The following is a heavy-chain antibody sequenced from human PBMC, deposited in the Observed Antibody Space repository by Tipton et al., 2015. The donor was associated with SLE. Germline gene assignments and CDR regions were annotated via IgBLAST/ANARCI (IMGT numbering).Heavy chain of an antibody. D-gene: IGHD3-10*01. Sequence: SLRLSCAASGFTFSSYGMHWVRQAPGKGLEWVAVISFDGSNEYYADSVKGRFTVSRDNSKNTLYLQLSSLRPEDTGVYYCVKDPVLKSGGRYGMDVWGQGTMVIVSS. V-gene: IGHV3-30*18. CDR3: VKDPVLKSGGRYGMDV. J-gene: IGHJ6*02. CDR1: GFTFSSYG. CDR2: ISFDGSNE.